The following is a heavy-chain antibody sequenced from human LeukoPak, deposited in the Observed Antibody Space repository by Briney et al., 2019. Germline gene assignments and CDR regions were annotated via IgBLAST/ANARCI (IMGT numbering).Heavy chain of an antibody. CDR1: GGSINNDDYS. J-gene: IGHJ4*02. Sequence: SETLSLTCAVSGGSINNDDYSWSWIRQPPGKGLEWIGRIYNSGNNNYNPSLKSRVTMSVDRSKNQISLKLRSVTAADTAVYYCARGEDHGDYVPFHYWGQGTVVTVSS. CDR3: ARGEDHGDYVPFHY. V-gene: IGHV4-30-2*01. CDR2: IYNSGNN. D-gene: IGHD4-17*01.